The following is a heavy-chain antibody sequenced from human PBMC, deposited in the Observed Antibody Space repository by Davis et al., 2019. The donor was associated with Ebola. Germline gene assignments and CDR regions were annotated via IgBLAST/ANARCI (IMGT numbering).Heavy chain of an antibody. CDR2: IWYDGSNK. CDR3: ARGSDIVVVVAANDYYGMDV. V-gene: IGHV3-33*08. CDR1: GFTVSSYG. J-gene: IGHJ6*04. Sequence: PGGSLRLSCAASGFTVSSYGMHWVRQAPGKGLEWVAVIWYDGSNKYYADSVKGRFTISRDNSKNTLYLQMNSLRAEDTAVYYCARGSDIVVVVAANDYYGMDVWGKGTTVTVSS. D-gene: IGHD2-15*01.